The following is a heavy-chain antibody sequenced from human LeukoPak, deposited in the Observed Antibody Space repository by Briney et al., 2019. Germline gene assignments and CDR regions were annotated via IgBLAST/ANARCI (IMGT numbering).Heavy chain of an antibody. CDR3: ARVRSSDHWFDY. CDR2: IYTSGST. V-gene: IGHV4-4*07. D-gene: IGHD2-21*01. CDR1: GGSISNYH. J-gene: IGHJ4*02. Sequence: PSETLSLTCTVSGGSISNYHWSWIRQPAGKGLEWIGRIYTSGSTNYNPSLKSRVTMSVDTSKNQFSLKLTSVTAADTAVYYCARVRSSDHWFDYWGQGPLVTVSS.